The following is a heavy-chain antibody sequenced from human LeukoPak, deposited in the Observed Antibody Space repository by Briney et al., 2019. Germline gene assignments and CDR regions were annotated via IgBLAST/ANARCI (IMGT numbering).Heavy chain of an antibody. Sequence: GGSLRLSCAASGFTFSSYRMNWVRQAPGKGLEWVSSIGSSSSYIYYADSVKGRFTISRDNAKNSLYLQMISLRAEDMAVYYCARDLWGITVTTDYFDSWGQGTLVTVS. CDR1: GFTFSSYR. J-gene: IGHJ4*02. CDR3: ARDLWGITVTTDYFDS. D-gene: IGHD4-17*01. V-gene: IGHV3-21*01. CDR2: IGSSSSYI.